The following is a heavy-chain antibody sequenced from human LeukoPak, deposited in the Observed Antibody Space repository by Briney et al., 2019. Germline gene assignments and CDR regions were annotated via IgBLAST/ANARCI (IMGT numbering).Heavy chain of an antibody. CDR1: GGSFSGYY. Sequence: SETLSLTCAVYGGSFSGYYWSWIRQPPGKGLEWIGEINHSGSTNYSPSLKSRVTISVDTSKNQFSLKLSSVTAADTAVYYCARNYGDCDFDYWGQGTLVTVSS. D-gene: IGHD4-17*01. CDR3: ARNYGDCDFDY. J-gene: IGHJ4*02. V-gene: IGHV4-34*01. CDR2: INHSGST.